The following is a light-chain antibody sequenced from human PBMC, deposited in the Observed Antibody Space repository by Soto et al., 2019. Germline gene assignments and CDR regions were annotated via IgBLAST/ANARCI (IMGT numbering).Light chain of an antibody. CDR2: DAS. CDR3: QQRSSWPLLT. Sequence: EIVLTQSPATLSLSPGERATLSCRASQSVTNYLAWFQQKPGQAPRLLIYDASNRATGIPARFSGSGSGTDFTLTISSLEPEDFAVYYCQQRSSWPLLTFGGGTKVEI. J-gene: IGKJ4*01. CDR1: QSVTNY. V-gene: IGKV3-11*01.